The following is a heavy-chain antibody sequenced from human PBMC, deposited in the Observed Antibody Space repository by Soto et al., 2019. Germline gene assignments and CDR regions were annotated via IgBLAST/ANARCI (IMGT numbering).Heavy chain of an antibody. CDR2: IYHSGST. J-gene: IGHJ6*02. Sequence: QLQLQESGSGLVKPSQTLSLTCAVSGGSISSGGYSWSWIRQPPGKGREWIGYIYHSGSTYYNPSHKSRVTISVDTSKNQSSLKLSSVTAADTAVYYCASAHYGDYGYGLDVWGQGTTVTVSS. D-gene: IGHD4-17*01. V-gene: IGHV4-30-2*01. CDR3: ASAHYGDYGYGLDV. CDR1: GGSISSGGYS.